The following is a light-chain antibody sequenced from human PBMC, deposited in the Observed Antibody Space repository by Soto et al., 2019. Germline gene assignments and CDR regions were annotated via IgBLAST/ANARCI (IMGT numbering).Light chain of an antibody. CDR1: QSVDNY. Sequence: DIQMTQSASSLAASVGDTVTRTCRASQSVDNYLKWYQQKPGKGPGLLIYAASTLQSGVPSRFSGSGSGTEFTLTLRSLQPDDFATYYCEQYQSYSFSYGGGTKVDIK. CDR3: EQYQSYSFS. J-gene: IGKJ4*01. CDR2: AAS. V-gene: IGKV1-39*01.